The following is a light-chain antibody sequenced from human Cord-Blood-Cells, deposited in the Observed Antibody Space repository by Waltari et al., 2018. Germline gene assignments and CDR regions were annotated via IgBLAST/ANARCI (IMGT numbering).Light chain of an antibody. CDR3: QQYNNWPPYT. Sequence: EIVMTQSPATLSVSPGERATLSCRASQSVSSNLAWYQRKPCQAPRLLIYGASTRATGIPAMFSGSGSGTEFTLTISSLQSEDFAVYYCQQYNNWPPYTFGQGTKLEIK. J-gene: IGKJ2*01. CDR1: QSVSSN. V-gene: IGKV3-15*01. CDR2: GAS.